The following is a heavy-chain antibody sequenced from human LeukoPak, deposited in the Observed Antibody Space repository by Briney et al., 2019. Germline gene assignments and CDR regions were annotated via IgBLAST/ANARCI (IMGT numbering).Heavy chain of an antibody. D-gene: IGHD2-2*01. CDR1: GGSISSYY. V-gene: IGHV4-59*08. CDR2: IYYSGST. Sequence: PSETLSLTCTVSGGSISSYYWSWIRQPPGKGLEWIGYIYYSGSTNYNPSLKSRVTISVDTSKNQFSLRLSSVTAAGTAVYYCARIVPAANLYFDHWGQGTLVTVSS. J-gene: IGHJ4*02. CDR3: ARIVPAANLYFDH.